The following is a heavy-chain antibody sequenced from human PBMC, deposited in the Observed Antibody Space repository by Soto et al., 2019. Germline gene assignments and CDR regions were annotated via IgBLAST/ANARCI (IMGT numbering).Heavy chain of an antibody. Sequence: EVQLVESGGGLVQPGGSLRLSCEVSGFTFSDHYRDRVRQAPGKWLECIGRSKNKANSYMTEYAASVKGRFTISRDDLKNLLYLQMNSLKTEDTAMYYCVRTRSFGMDVWGQGTTVTVSS. D-gene: IGHD3-10*01. CDR2: SKNKANSYMT. J-gene: IGHJ6*02. CDR1: GFTFSDHY. CDR3: VRTRSFGMDV. V-gene: IGHV3-72*01.